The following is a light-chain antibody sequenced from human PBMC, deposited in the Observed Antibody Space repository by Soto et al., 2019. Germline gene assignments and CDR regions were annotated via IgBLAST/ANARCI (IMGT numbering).Light chain of an antibody. CDR1: LRVSGGF. J-gene: IGKJ5*01. V-gene: IGKV3-20*01. Sequence: DIVLTQSPVTLSLSPGERATVYCGASLRVSGGFLAWYQQKPGQAPRLLIYGASSRATGIPDRFSGTGSQTDFTLTINRLEPEDFAVYYCQQYENSPITFGQGTRLEIK. CDR3: QQYENSPIT. CDR2: GAS.